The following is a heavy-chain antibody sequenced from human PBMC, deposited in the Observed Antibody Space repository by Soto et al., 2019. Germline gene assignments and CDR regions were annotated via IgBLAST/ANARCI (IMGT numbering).Heavy chain of an antibody. D-gene: IGHD3-3*01. Sequence: ASVKVSCKASGYTFTGYYMHWVRQAPGQGLEWMGWINPNSGGTNYAQKFQGRVTMTRDTSISTAYMELSRLRSDDTAVYYCARVRVDDFWSGYYSHFDYWGQGTLVTVSS. J-gene: IGHJ4*02. CDR2: INPNSGGT. CDR1: GYTFTGYY. CDR3: ARVRVDDFWSGYYSHFDY. V-gene: IGHV1-2*02.